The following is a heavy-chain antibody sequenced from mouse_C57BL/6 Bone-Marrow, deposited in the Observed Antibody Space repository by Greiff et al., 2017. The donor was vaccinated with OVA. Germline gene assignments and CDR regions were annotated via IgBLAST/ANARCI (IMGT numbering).Heavy chain of an antibody. CDR1: GYTFTSYW. V-gene: IGHV1-7*01. CDR2: INPSSGYT. Sequence: QVHVKQSGAELAKPGASVKLSCKASGYTFTSYWMHWVKQRPGQGLEWIGYINPSSGYTKYNQKFKDKATLTADKSSSTAYMQLSSLTYEDSAVYYCASMIKDYFDYWGQGTTLTVSS. D-gene: IGHD2-4*01. CDR3: ASMIKDYFDY. J-gene: IGHJ2*01.